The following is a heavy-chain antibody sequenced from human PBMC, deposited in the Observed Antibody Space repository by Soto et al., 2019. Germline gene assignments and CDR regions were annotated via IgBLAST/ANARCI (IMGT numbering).Heavy chain of an antibody. CDR3: ARFYYDSSGYLPSPYYYYYGMDV. CDR1: AYTFTSYG. D-gene: IGHD3-22*01. V-gene: IGHV1-18*01. Sequence: ASVKVSCKASAYTFTSYGISWVLQAPGQGLEWMGWISAYNRNTNSAQKLQGRVTMTPATSTSTAYMELRSLRSDDTAVYYCARFYYDSSGYLPSPYYYYYGMDVWGQGTTVTVSS. J-gene: IGHJ6*02. CDR2: ISAYNRNT.